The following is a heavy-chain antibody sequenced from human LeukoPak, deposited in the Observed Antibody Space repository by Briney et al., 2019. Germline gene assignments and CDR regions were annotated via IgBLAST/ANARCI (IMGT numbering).Heavy chain of an antibody. CDR2: ISGSGGST. CDR3: ASALYYDSPFDMDV. D-gene: IGHD3-3*01. CDR1: GFTFSSYA. Sequence: GGSLRLSCAASGFTFSSYAMSWVRQAPGKGLEWVSAISGSGGSTYYADSVKGRFTISRDNAKNSLYLQMNSLRAEDTAVYYCASALYYDSPFDMDVWGKGTTVTVSS. J-gene: IGHJ6*03. V-gene: IGHV3-23*01.